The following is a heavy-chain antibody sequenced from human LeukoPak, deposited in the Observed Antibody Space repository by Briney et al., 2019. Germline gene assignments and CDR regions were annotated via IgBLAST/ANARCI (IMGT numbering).Heavy chain of an antibody. CDR3: ARGRIAARRSRALGY. J-gene: IGHJ4*02. CDR1: GGSFSGYY. V-gene: IGHV4-34*01. CDR2: INHSGST. Sequence: PSETLSLTCAVYGGSFSGYYWSWIRQPPGKGLEWIGEINHSGSTNYNPSLKSRVTISVDTSKNQFSLKLSSVTAADTAVYYCARGRIAARRSRALGYWGRGTLVSVSS. D-gene: IGHD6-6*01.